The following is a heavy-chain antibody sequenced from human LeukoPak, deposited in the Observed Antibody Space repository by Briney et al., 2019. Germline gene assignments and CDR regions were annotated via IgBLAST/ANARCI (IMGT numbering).Heavy chain of an antibody. CDR1: GLTFSSYA. CDR2: ISGSGGST. D-gene: IGHD5-12*01. CDR3: AKDRLRNWFDP. Sequence: GGSLRLSCAASGLTFSSYAMSWVRQAPGKGLEWVSAISGSGGSTYYADSVKGRFTISRDNSKNTLYLQMNSLRAGDTAVHYCAKDRLRNWFDPWGQGTLVTVSS. J-gene: IGHJ5*02. V-gene: IGHV3-23*01.